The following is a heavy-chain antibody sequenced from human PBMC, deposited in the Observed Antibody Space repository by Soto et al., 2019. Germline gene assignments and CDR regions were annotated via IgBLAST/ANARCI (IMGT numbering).Heavy chain of an antibody. CDR2: IIPIFGTA. D-gene: IGHD3-10*01. J-gene: IGHJ6*02. CDR1: GGTFSSYA. V-gene: IGHV1-69*06. CDR3: ARHYGSGSSFGMDV. Sequence: QVQLVQSGAEVKKPGSSVKVSCTASGGTFSSYAISWVRPAPGQGLEWMGGIIPIFGTANYAQKFQGRVPITADKSTSTAYMELSSLRSEDTAVYYCARHYGSGSSFGMDVWGQGTTVTVSS.